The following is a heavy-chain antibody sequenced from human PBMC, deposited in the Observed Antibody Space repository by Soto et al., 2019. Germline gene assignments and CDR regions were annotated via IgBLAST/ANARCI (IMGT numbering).Heavy chain of an antibody. Sequence: ASEDRSPTWTVSAGSPSSGGYYWSWIRQDPRKGLEWIGYIYYSGSTYYHPSLKSRVTISVDTSKNQFSLKLSSVTAADTAVYYCARDRLVRGVINHPYNWFDPWRQATLVTVS. CDR1: AGSPSSGGYY. CDR3: ARDRLVRGVINHPYNWFDP. CDR2: IYYSGST. D-gene: IGHD3-10*01. V-gene: IGHV4-31*02. J-gene: IGHJ5*02.